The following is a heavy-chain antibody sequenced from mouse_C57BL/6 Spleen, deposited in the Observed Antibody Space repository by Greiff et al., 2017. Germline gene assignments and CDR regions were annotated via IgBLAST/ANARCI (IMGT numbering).Heavy chain of an antibody. CDR1: GFTFSNYW. J-gene: IGHJ2*01. CDR2: IRLKSDNYAT. D-gene: IGHD2-4*01. V-gene: IGHV6-3*01. CDR3: TGRDDHDGGDY. Sequence: DVQLQESGGGLVQPGGSMKLSCVASGFTFSNYWMNWVRQSPEKGLEWVAQIRLKSDNYATHYAESVKGRFTISRDDSKSSVYLQMNNLRAEDTGIDYCTGRDDHDGGDYWGQGTTLTVSS.